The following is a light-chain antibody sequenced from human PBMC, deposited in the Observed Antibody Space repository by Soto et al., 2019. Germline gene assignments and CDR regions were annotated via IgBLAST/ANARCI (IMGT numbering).Light chain of an antibody. V-gene: IGLV1-36*01. Sequence: QSVLTQPPSVSGAPRQRVTISCSGSGSSIGNNAVKWYQQVPGKAPKLLNSDDDLLPSGVSDRFSASQSGTSASLAISEVQSEDEADYYCAAWDDSVKGWVFGGGTKLTVL. J-gene: IGLJ3*02. CDR2: DDD. CDR3: AAWDDSVKGWV. CDR1: GSSIGNNA.